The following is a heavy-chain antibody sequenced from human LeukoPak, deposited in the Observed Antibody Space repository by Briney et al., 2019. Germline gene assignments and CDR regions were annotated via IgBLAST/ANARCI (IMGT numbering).Heavy chain of an antibody. CDR1: GFTFSTYW. Sequence: GGSLRLSYAGSGFTFSTYWIHWVRQAPGQGLVWVSGISGDKSHTAHADSVKGRFTISRDNAKNTLHLQMNSLRDEDTAVYYCATATFYATSGYFPSWGQGTLVTVSS. D-gene: IGHD3-22*01. CDR2: ISGDKSHT. V-gene: IGHV3-74*01. J-gene: IGHJ5*02. CDR3: ATATFYATSGYFPS.